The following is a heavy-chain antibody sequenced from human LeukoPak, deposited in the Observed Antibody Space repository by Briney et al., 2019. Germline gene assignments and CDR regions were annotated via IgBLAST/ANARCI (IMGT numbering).Heavy chain of an antibody. CDR2: FDPEDGET. CDR3: ARVMYYYGSGSYYNVPHYYYYYMDV. D-gene: IGHD3-10*01. V-gene: IGHV1-24*01. J-gene: IGHJ6*03. CDR1: GYTLTELS. Sequence: ASVKVSCKVSGYTLTELSMHWVRQAPGKGLEWMGGFDPEDGETIYAQKFQGRVTMTEDTSTDTAYMELSSLRSEDTAVYYCARVMYYYGSGSYYNVPHYYYYYMDVWGKGTTVTISS.